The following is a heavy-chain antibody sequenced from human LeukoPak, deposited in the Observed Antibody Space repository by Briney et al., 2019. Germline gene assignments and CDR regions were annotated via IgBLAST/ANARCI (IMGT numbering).Heavy chain of an antibody. CDR3: AGGNSMDV. J-gene: IGHJ6*04. D-gene: IGHD1/OR15-1a*01. Sequence: PGGSLRLSCAVSGFPFSNSWMYWVRQAQGKGLEGVANINKDGDGISYVDSVKGRFIISRDNARNSLYLQMNSLRVEDTAVYFCAGGNSMDVWGKGTAVTVSS. CDR2: INKDGDGI. V-gene: IGHV3-7*03. CDR1: GFPFSNSW.